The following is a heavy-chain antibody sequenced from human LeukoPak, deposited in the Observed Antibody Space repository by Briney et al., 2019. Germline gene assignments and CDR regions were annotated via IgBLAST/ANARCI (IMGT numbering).Heavy chain of an antibody. D-gene: IGHD1-14*01. CDR1: GFTFSDYY. V-gene: IGHV3-11*04. CDR3: ARDFYPNHSDY. CDR2: ISSSGSTI. Sequence: GGSLRLSCAAAGFTFSDYYMSWIRQAPGKGLEWVSYISSSGSTIYYADSVKGRFTISRDNAKNSLYLQMNRLRAEDTAVYYCARDFYPNHSDYWGQGTLVTVSS. J-gene: IGHJ4*02.